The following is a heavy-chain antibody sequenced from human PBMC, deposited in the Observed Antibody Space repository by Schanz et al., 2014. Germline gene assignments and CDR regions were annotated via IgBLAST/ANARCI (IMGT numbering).Heavy chain of an antibody. D-gene: IGHD2-2*01. J-gene: IGHJ4*02. CDR2: MNSKTGNT. V-gene: IGHV1-8*01. CDR3: ARGGFFDSTSFDS. CDR1: GYTFTSYD. Sequence: QVQLVQSGAEVKKPGASVKVSCQASGYTFTSYDINWVRQATGQGLEWMGWMNSKTGNTGYAQRFQGRVTMTRNTSITTAYLELSSLRSGDTAVYYCARGGFFDSTSFDSWGQGTLVTVSS.